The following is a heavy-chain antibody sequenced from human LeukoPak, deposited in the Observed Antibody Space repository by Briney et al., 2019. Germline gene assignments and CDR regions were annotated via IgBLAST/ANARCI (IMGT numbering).Heavy chain of an antibody. V-gene: IGHV4-61*01. J-gene: IGHJ4*02. CDR1: GGSVSSANYY. Sequence: PSETLSLTCTVSGGSVSSANYYWTWIRQPPGKGLEWIGYIYYSGSTNYSPSLKSRVTISLDTSKNQFSLRLSSVTAADTAVYYCASGDFGVVTPVFYWGQGTLVTVSS. D-gene: IGHD3-3*01. CDR2: IYYSGST. CDR3: ASGDFGVVTPVFY.